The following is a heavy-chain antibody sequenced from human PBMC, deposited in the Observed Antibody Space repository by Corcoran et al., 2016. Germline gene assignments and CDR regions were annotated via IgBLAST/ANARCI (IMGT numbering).Heavy chain of an antibody. CDR3: AREWAVAGRTYFDC. V-gene: IGHV3-7*03. J-gene: IGHJ4*01. CDR2: LKEDGSEK. Sequence: EVQLVVSGGVLVQPGGFLRLSCPASGFTFVGHWMTWVRQAPGKELEWVANLKEDGSEKYYVDSVRGRFTISRDNAKNSLFLQMNSRRAEDTGVCYCAREWAVAGRTYFDCWGQGTLVTVSS. D-gene: IGHD1-1*01. CDR1: GFTFVGHW.